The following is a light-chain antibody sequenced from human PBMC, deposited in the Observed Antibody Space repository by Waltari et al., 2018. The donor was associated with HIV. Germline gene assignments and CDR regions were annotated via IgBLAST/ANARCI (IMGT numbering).Light chain of an antibody. V-gene: IGLV1-40*01. CDR1: SSNIGEGYH. J-gene: IGLJ1*01. CDR3: QSHDSSLSGYV. Sequence: QSVLTQPPSVSGAPGQRVTISCTGSSSNIGEGYHVHWYQQLPGTAPKLLIYGNSNRPSGVPDRFSGSKSGPSASLAITGLPAEDEADYHCQSHDSSLSGYVFGTGTKVTVL. CDR2: GNS.